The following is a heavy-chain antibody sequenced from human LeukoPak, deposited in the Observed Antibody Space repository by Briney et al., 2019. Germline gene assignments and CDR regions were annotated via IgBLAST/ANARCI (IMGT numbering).Heavy chain of an antibody. CDR3: ARDLSVVTPVGY. J-gene: IGHJ4*02. V-gene: IGHV3-21*01. Sequence: PGGSLRLSCEASGFAFTTYSMTWVRQAPGKGLEWVSIISSGSSAIFSADALKGRFTISRDDAKNLLYLDMNSLRAEDTAVYYCARDLSVVTPVGYWGQGTLVTVSS. CDR2: ISSGSSAI. D-gene: IGHD4-23*01. CDR1: GFAFTTYS.